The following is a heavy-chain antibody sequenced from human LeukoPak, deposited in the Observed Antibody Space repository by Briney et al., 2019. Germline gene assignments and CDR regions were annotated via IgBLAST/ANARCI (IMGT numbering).Heavy chain of an antibody. V-gene: IGHV3-48*03. CDR1: GFTFSSYE. CDR3: ARDLSDMVRGVVDY. CDR2: ISSSGSTI. D-gene: IGHD3-10*01. Sequence: GGSLRLSCAASGFTFSSYEMNWVRQAPGKGLEWVSYISSSGSTIYYADSVKGRFTISRDNAKNSLYLQMNSLRAEDTAVYYCARDLSDMVRGVVDYWGQGTLVTVSS. J-gene: IGHJ4*02.